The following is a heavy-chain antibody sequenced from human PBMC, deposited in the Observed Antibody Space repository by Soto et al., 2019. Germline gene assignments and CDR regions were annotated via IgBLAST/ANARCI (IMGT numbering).Heavy chain of an antibody. J-gene: IGHJ4*02. CDR2: ISSSSSNI. D-gene: IGHD3-22*01. CDR1: GFTFSDYY. CDR3: AGNHDSSGFDY. V-gene: IGHV3-11*04. Sequence: TGGPLRLPCAASGFTFSDYYTRWIRQAPGKGLEWVSYISSSSSNIYYADSVKGRFTISRDNAKNSLYLQMNSLRAEDTAVYYCAGNHDSSGFDYWGQGALVTVSS.